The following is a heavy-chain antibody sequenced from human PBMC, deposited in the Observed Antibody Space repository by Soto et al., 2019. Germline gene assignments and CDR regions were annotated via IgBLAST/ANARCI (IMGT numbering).Heavy chain of an antibody. D-gene: IGHD6-19*01. CDR2: TSAYNGNT. J-gene: IGHJ4*02. CDR3: AREMRIAVAGIVDY. V-gene: IGHV1-18*01. Sequence: ASVKVSCKTSGYTFTSYGIGWVRQAPGQGLEWMGWTSAYNGNTNYAQKLQGRVTMTTETSTSTAYMELSSLRSDDTAVYYCAREMRIAVAGIVDYWGQGTLVTVSS. CDR1: GYTFTSYG.